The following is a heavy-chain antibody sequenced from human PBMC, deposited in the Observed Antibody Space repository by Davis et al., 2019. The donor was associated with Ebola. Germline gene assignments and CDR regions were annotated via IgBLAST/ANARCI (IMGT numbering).Heavy chain of an antibody. Sequence: APVKVSCKSSGYTFTSYGLVWVRQAPGLGLEWMGWISGFNTNTNFAQKFQGRVTVSKDTSTNTAYMDLRSLTSDGTAIYYCARAPNYDVLTGTSSYYFDYWGQGTLVTVSS. J-gene: IGHJ4*02. CDR1: GYTFTSYG. CDR3: ARAPNYDVLTGTSSYYFDY. CDR2: ISGFNTNT. D-gene: IGHD3-9*01. V-gene: IGHV1-18*04.